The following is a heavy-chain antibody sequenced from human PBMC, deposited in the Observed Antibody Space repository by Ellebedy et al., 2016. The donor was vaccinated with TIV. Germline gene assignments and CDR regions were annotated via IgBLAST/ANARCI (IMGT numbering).Heavy chain of an antibody. J-gene: IGHJ6*02. V-gene: IGHV4-39*02. CDR2: IDHIGST. CDR1: GVPISNSSYL. D-gene: IGHD5-18*01. CDR3: ARDFEYRYGHGWFYGLDV. Sequence: GSLRLSXTVSGVPISNSSYLWAWIRQPPGKGLEWIGSIDHIGSTSYIPSLKRRVSISVDTSKKQFSLQLITVTAADTAVYYCARDFEYRYGHGWFYGLDVWGQGTTVTVSS.